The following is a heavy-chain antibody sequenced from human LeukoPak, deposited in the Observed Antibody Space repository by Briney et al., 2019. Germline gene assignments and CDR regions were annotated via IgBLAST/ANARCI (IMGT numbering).Heavy chain of an antibody. Sequence: GESLKISCKGSGYSFTSYWIGWVRQMPGKGLEWMGIIYPGDSDTRYSPSFQGRVTISADKSIDTAYLRWSSLEASDTATYYCARMKSVSLIVVVPFDYWGQGGLVTVSS. V-gene: IGHV5-51*01. CDR1: GYSFTSYW. CDR3: ARMKSVSLIVVVPFDY. D-gene: IGHD3-22*01. J-gene: IGHJ4*02. CDR2: IYPGDSDT.